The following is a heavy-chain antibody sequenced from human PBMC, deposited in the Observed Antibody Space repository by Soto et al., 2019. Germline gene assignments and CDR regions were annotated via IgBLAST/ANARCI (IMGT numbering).Heavy chain of an antibody. CDR2: INGDGSST. CDR3: ARSRDGYNFFVDC. CDR1: GFTFSSHW. V-gene: IGHV3-74*01. Sequence: EVQLVESGAGSAQPGGSLRLCCAASGFTFSSHWIHWVRQAPGKGLVWVSRINGDGSSTSYADSVKGRFTISRDNAKNTLYLQMNSLRVEDTAVYYCARSRDGYNFFVDCRGQGALVIVSS. D-gene: IGHD5-12*01. J-gene: IGHJ4*02.